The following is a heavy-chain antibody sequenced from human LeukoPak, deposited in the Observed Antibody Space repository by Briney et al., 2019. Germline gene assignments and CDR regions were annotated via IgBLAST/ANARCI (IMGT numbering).Heavy chain of an antibody. CDR2: ISSSSSYI. J-gene: IGHJ3*02. D-gene: IGHD3-10*01. CDR3: AILGDGRAFDI. V-gene: IGHV3-21*01. CDR1: GFTFSSYS. Sequence: GGSLRLSCAASGFTFSSYSMNWVRQAPGKGLEWVSSISSSSSYIYYADSVKGRFTISRDNAKNSLYLQMNSLRAEDTAVYYCAILGDGRAFDIWGQGTMVTVSS.